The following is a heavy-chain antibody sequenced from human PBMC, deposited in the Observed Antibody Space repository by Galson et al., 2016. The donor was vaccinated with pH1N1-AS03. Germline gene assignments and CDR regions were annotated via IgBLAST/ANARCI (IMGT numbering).Heavy chain of an antibody. J-gene: IGHJ4*02. V-gene: IGHV4-4*07. CDR3: SREALYSSVDCFDL. D-gene: IGHD3-16*01. CDR2: THTSGSS. Sequence: ETLSLTCTVSGDSISIDYWSWIRQSAGKGLEWIGRTHTSGSSNYNPSLKGRVTMSIDRSKSELSLKVTSVTAADTAVYYCSREALYSSVDCFDLWGQGTQVTVSS. CDR1: GDSISIDY.